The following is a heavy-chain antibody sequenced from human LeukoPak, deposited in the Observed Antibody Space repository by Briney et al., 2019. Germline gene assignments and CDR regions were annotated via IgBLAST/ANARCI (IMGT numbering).Heavy chain of an antibody. CDR1: RFAFHNYA. J-gene: IGHJ6*03. Sequence: PGGSLRLSCAASRFAFHNYAMTWIRQAPERGLEWVSSISVDGGDIKYTDSAKGRFTISRDNSKGTLYLQMNSLTAEDAAVYYCVRDRSLGYQYYYYIDVWGKGTTVTVSS. CDR2: ISVDGGDI. V-gene: IGHV3-23*01. CDR3: VRDRSLGYQYYYYIDV.